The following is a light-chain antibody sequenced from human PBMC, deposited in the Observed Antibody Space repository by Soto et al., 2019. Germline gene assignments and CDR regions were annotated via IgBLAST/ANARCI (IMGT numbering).Light chain of an antibody. CDR3: QQYNIGYT. J-gene: IGKJ2*01. V-gene: IGKV1-5*01. CDR2: DAA. Sequence: IQMTQSPSTLSSSVGDRVTITCRASQSINKWVAWFQQKSGRAPKLLIYDAATLQSGVPSRVSGTGSGTDFSLTISSLQPEDFVTYYCQQYNIGYTFGQGTRLDIK. CDR1: QSINKW.